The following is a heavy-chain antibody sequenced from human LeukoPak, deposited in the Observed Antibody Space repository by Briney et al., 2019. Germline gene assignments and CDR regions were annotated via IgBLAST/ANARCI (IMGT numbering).Heavy chain of an antibody. CDR3: ARDMGTGCAFDI. J-gene: IGHJ3*02. CDR1: GYSFTAYY. Sequence: ASVKVSCKASGYSFTAYYMHWVRQAPGQGLEWMGWINPNSGDTNYAQNFQGRVTMTRDTSISTAYMELSRLKSDDTALYYCARDMGTGCAFDIWGQGTKVTVSS. CDR2: INPNSGDT. V-gene: IGHV1-2*02. D-gene: IGHD1-1*01.